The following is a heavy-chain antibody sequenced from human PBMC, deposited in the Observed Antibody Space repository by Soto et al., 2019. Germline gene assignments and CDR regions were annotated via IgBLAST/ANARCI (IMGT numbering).Heavy chain of an antibody. CDR3: ASGEHYYDSSGYYIDY. Sequence: GGSLRLSCAASGFTFRSYWMHWVRQAPGKGLVWVSRINSDGSSTSYADSVKGRFTISRDNAKNTLYLQMNSLRAEDTAVYYCASGEHYYDSSGYYIDYWGQGTLVTVSS. J-gene: IGHJ4*02. CDR1: GFTFRSYW. V-gene: IGHV3-74*01. CDR2: INSDGSST. D-gene: IGHD3-22*01.